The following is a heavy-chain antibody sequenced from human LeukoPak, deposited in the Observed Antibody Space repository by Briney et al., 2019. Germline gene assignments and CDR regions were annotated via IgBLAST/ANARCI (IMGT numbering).Heavy chain of an antibody. CDR2: ISGSGGST. CDR3: AKRYSTSLAFDI. V-gene: IGHV3-23*01. D-gene: IGHD6-13*01. J-gene: IGHJ3*02. CDR1: GFTFSSYA. Sequence: PGGSLRLSCAASGFTFSSYAMNWVRQAPGKGLEWVSAISGSGGSTHYAGSVKGRFTISRDNSKNTLYLQMNSLRAEDTAVYYCAKRYSTSLAFDIWGQGTMVSVSS.